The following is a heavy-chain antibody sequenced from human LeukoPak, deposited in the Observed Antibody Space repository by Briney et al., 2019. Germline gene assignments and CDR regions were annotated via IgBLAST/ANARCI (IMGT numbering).Heavy chain of an antibody. J-gene: IGHJ4*02. Sequence: ASVKVSGKASGYRSTGYYIHWVRQAPGQGLEWMGCINPDKGDTLYAQKLHDRVSMTRDTSVNTAYMELSSLTSDDTAVYYCAKDSELFYYGFGTDYWGQGTPVTVSS. CDR3: AKDSELFYYGFGTDY. CDR1: GYRSTGYY. V-gene: IGHV1-2*02. D-gene: IGHD3-10*01. CDR2: INPDKGDT.